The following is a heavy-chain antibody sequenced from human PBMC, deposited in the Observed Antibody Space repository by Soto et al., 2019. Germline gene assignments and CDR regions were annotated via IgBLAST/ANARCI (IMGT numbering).Heavy chain of an antibody. CDR3: ARSYCGGDCPNNWFDP. J-gene: IGHJ5*02. CDR1: GYIFSGYY. V-gene: IGHV1-46*01. CDR2: INPSGGST. D-gene: IGHD2-21*02. Sequence: QVQLVQSGAEVRTPGASVKVSCKASGYIFSGYYIHWVRQVPGQGLEWMGIINPSGGSTIYAQEFQGRGTMTRDTSTSTVYMELSSLRSEDTAMYYCARSYCGGDCPNNWFDPWGQGTLVTVSS.